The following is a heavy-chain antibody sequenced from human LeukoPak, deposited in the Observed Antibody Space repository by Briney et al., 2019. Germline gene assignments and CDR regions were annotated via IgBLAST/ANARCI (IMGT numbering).Heavy chain of an antibody. J-gene: IGHJ5*02. CDR2: IYYSGST. D-gene: IGHD1-26*01. V-gene: IGHV4-39*01. CDR3: TQEGGRFDP. Sequence: ASETLSLTCTVSGGSISSSSYYWGWIRQPPGKGLEWIGSIYYSGSTYYNPSLKSRVTISVGTSKNQFSLKLSSVTAADTAVYYCTQEGGRFDPWGQGTLVTVSS. CDR1: GGSISSSSYY.